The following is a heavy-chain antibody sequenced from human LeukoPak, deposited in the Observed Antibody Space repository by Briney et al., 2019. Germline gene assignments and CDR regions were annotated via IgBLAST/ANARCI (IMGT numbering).Heavy chain of an antibody. J-gene: IGHJ4*02. Sequence: PSETLSLTCTVSGYSITSAYHWGWIRQPPRKGLEWIGSIFHSGTTYSNPSLKSRVTISVDTARNQFSLKLTSVTAADTAVYHCARRWLRGVLDNWGQGILVTVSS. CDR3: ARRWLRGVLDN. D-gene: IGHD3-10*01. V-gene: IGHV4-38-2*02. CDR1: GYSITSAYH. CDR2: IFHSGTT.